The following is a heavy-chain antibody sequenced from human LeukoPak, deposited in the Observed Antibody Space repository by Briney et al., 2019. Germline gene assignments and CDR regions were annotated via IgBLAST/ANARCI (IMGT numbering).Heavy chain of an antibody. CDR3: AKDWEYSSSNGMDV. CDR1: GFTFSIYA. J-gene: IGHJ6*02. CDR2: INTSGGST. D-gene: IGHD6-6*01. V-gene: IGHV3-23*01. Sequence: GGSLRLSCAASGFTFSIYAMSWVRQAPGKGLEWVSTINTSGGSTYYADSVKGRFTIYRDSSKNTLYLQMNSLRAEDTAVYYCAKDWEYSSSNGMDVWGQGTTVTVSS.